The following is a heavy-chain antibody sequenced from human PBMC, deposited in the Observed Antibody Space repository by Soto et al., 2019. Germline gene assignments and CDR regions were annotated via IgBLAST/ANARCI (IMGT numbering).Heavy chain of an antibody. D-gene: IGHD3-3*01. CDR3: ARLRIFGVVATYYYGMDV. J-gene: IGHJ6*02. V-gene: IGHV1-69*06. CDR1: GGTFSSYA. CDR2: IIPIFGTA. Sequence: ASVKVSCKASGGTFSSYAISWVRQAPGQGLEWMGGIIPIFGTANYAQKFQGRVTITADKSTSTAYMELSSLRSEDTAVYYCARLRIFGVVATYYYGMDVWGQGTTVTVSS.